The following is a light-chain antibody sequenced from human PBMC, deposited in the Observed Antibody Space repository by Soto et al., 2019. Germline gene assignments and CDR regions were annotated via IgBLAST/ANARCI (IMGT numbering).Light chain of an antibody. J-gene: IGLJ1*01. CDR2: DND. CDR1: SSNIGNHD. CDR3: GTWDSSLSAGV. V-gene: IGLV1-51*01. Sequence: QAVLTQPPSVSAAPGQKVTISCSGSSSNIGNHDVSWYQHLPGTAPKLLVYDNDKRPSGIPDRFSGSRSGTSATLAITGLQTGDEAAYYCGTWDSSLSAGVFGTGTKVTVL.